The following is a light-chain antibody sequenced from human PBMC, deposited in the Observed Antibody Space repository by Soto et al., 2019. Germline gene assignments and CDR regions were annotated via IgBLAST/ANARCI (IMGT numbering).Light chain of an antibody. CDR3: QQYNSYWT. V-gene: IGKV1-5*01. Sequence: DIQMTQSPSTLSASVGARVPITCRASQSISSWLAWYQQKPGKAPKLLIYDASSLESGVPSRFSGRGSGTEFTLTISSLQPDDFATYYCQQYNSYWTFGQGAKV. J-gene: IGKJ1*01. CDR1: QSISSW. CDR2: DAS.